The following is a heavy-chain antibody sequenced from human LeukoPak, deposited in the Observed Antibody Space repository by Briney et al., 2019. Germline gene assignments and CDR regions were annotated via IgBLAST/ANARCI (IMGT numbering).Heavy chain of an antibody. CDR3: VSFYEAY. V-gene: IGHV3-74*01. CDR2: INSDGSWT. J-gene: IGHJ4*02. D-gene: IGHD2/OR15-2a*01. Sequence: PSETLSLTCTVSGGSVSSGSYYWSWIRQPPGKGLVWVSHINSDGSWTSYADSVKGRFTISKDNAKNTVYLQMNNLRAEDTAVYYCVSFYEAYWGRGTLVTVSS. CDR1: GGSVSSGSYY.